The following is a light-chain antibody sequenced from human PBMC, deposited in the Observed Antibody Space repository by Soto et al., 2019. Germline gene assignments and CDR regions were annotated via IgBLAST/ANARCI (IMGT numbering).Light chain of an antibody. CDR2: GNT. J-gene: IGLJ3*02. Sequence: QSALTQPPSVSGAPGQRVTLSCTGSGSNIGAGYDVDWYQHLPSTAPKVLIYGNTNRPSGVPDRFSGSKSGTSASLAISGLQPEDEADYYCSSYTIINTWVFGGGTKLTVL. CDR3: SSYTIINTWV. CDR1: GSNIGAGYD. V-gene: IGLV1-40*01.